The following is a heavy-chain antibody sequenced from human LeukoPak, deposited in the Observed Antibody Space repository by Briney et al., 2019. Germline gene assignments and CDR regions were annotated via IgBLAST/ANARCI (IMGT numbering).Heavy chain of an antibody. D-gene: IGHD3-16*01. CDR2: MYREDSDT. CDR3: ARRLGATEGCAFDI. Sequence: GESLKISCKGSGYSFSSYWIAWVRQMPGKGLEWMGIMYREDSDTRYSPSFQGQVTISADKSISTAYLQWSSLKASDTAMYYCARRLGATEGCAFDIWGQGTMVTVSS. CDR1: GYSFSSYW. J-gene: IGHJ3*02. V-gene: IGHV5-51*01.